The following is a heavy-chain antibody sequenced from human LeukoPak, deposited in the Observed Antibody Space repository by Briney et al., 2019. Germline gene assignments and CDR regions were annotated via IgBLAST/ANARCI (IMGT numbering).Heavy chain of an antibody. CDR2: IYVTGN. Sequence: SETLSLTCTVSGGSIGTYYWSWVRQSPGRGLEWIGYIYVTGNRYNPYLQSRVTISVDTSRNQFFLKMSSVTAADTAVYYCARHIGGGIEDMDVWGKGTKVTVSS. J-gene: IGHJ6*03. D-gene: IGHD3-16*02. CDR1: GGSIGTYY. CDR3: ARHIGGGIEDMDV. V-gene: IGHV4-59*08.